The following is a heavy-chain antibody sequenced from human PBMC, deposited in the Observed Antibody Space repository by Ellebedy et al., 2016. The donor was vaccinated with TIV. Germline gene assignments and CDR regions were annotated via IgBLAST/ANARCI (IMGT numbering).Heavy chain of an antibody. D-gene: IGHD6-19*01. V-gene: IGHV1-24*01. CDR1: GYTLTELS. CDR3: ATDSGGKWLVRVYAFDI. CDR2: FDPEDGET. Sequence: AASVKVSCKVSGYTLTELSMHWVRQAPGKGLEWMGGFDPEDGETIYAQKFQGRVTMTEDTSTDTAYMELSSLRSEDTAVYYCATDSGGKWLVRVYAFDIWGQGTMVTVSS. J-gene: IGHJ3*02.